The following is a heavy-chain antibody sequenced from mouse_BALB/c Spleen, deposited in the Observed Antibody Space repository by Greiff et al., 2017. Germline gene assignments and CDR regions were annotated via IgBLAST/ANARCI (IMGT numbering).Heavy chain of an antibody. J-gene: IGHJ2*01. V-gene: IGHV2-9-2*01. CDR2: IWTGGGT. CDR1: GFSLTSYD. Sequence: QVQLKQSGPGLVAPSQSLSITCTVSGFSLTSYDISWIRLPPGKGLEWLGVIWTGGGTNYNSAFMSRLSISKDNSKSQVFFKMNSLQANDTAIYYCARTDYWGQGTTLTVSS. CDR3: ARTDY.